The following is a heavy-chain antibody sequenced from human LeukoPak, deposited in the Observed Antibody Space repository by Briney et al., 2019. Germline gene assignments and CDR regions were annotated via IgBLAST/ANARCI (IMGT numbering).Heavy chain of an antibody. J-gene: IGHJ4*02. D-gene: IGHD3-22*01. V-gene: IGHV4-30-4*01. CDR1: GGSISSGDYY. CDR3: ASAYYYDSSGLDY. Sequence: SETLSLTCTVSGGSISSGDYYWSWIRQPPGKGLEWIGYIYYSGSTYYNPSLKSRVTISVDTSRNQFSLKLSSVTAADTAVYYCASAYYYDSSGLDYWGQGTLVTVSS. CDR2: IYYSGST.